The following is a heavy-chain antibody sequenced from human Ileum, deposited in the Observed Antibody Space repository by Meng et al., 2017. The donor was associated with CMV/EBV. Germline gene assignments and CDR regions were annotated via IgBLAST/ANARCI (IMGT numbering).Heavy chain of an antibody. CDR3: ARSDYSGNYFALDY. CDR1: GGPISGYP. V-gene: IGHV4-4*07. D-gene: IGHD1-26*01. CDR2: VYSSGST. J-gene: IGHJ4*02. Sequence: QLQESWPGLVKPSEPLSLYCSVSGGPISGYPWNWIRQSAGKGLEWIGRVYSSGSTNFNPSLKSRLTMSVDTSTNQVSLDLSSVTAADTAVYYCARSDYSGNYFALDYWGPGSLVTVSS.